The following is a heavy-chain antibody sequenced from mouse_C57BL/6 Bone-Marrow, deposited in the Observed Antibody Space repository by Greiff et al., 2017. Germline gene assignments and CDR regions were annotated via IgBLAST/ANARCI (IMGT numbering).Heavy chain of an antibody. J-gene: IGHJ1*03. CDR1: GFTFSDYG. CDR3: ARLTTVVATRYFDV. D-gene: IGHD1-1*01. V-gene: IGHV5-15*01. CDR2: ISNLAYSI. Sequence: EVHLVESGGGLVQPGGSLKLSCAASGFTFSDYGMAWVRQAPRKGPEWVAFISNLAYSIYYADTVTGRFTISRENAKNTLYLEMSSLRSEDTAMYYCARLTTVVATRYFDVWGTGTTVTVSS.